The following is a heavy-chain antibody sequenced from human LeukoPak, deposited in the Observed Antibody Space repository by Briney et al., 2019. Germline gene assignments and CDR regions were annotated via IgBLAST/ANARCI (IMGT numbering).Heavy chain of an antibody. CDR2: ISAYNGNT. CDR3: ARSGGALRYFDWLWTPQDYYFDY. CDR1: GYTFTSYG. Sequence: GASVKVSCKASGYTFTSYGISWVRQAPGQGLEWMGWISAYNGNTNYAQKLQGRVTMTTDTSTSTAYMELRSLRSDDTAVYYCARSGGALRYFDWLWTPQDYYFDYWGQGTLVTVSS. V-gene: IGHV1-18*01. D-gene: IGHD3-9*01. J-gene: IGHJ4*02.